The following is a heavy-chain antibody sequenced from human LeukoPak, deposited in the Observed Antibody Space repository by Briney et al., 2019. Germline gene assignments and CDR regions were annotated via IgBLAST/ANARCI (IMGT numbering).Heavy chain of an antibody. Sequence: GGSLRLSCAGSGFSFSSYSMKWVRQAPGKGLEWVAYISSSGSTLYYEDSVKGRFTISRDNAKSSVYLQMNSLRAEDTAVYYCAKKALQGWNSDFWGQGTLVTVSS. V-gene: IGHV3-48*01. CDR1: GFSFSSYS. J-gene: IGHJ4*02. CDR3: AKKALQGWNSDF. D-gene: IGHD1-7*01. CDR2: ISSSGSTL.